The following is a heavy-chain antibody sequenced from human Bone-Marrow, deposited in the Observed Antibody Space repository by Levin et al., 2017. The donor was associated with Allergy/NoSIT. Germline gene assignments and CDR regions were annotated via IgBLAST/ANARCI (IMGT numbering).Heavy chain of an antibody. CDR1: GASIMSNDYY. Sequence: SETLSLTCTVSGASIMSNDYYWSWIRQPPGRGLEWIGEIYHTGITNYNPSLKSRVSLSVDKSESQFSLKLNSVTAAATAVYYCAVGRGYCITTSCPEFDPWGQGTLVTVSS. CDR2: IYHTGIT. CDR3: AVGRGYCITTSCPEFDP. J-gene: IGHJ5*02. D-gene: IGHD2-2*03. V-gene: IGHV4-61*05.